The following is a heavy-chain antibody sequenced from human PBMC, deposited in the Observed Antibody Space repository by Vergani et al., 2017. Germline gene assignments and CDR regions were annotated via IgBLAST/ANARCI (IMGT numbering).Heavy chain of an antibody. V-gene: IGHV1-69*12. CDR3: ARNSIATAGTNWFDP. CDR2: IIPLFGTA. J-gene: IGHJ5*02. D-gene: IGHD6-13*01. Sequence: QVQLVQSGAEVKKPGSSVKVSCKASGFTFSSYAISWVRQAPGQGLEWMGGIIPLFGTANYAQKFQGRVTITADESTSTAYMELSSLRSEDTAVYYCARNSIATAGTNWFDPWSQGTLVTVSS. CDR1: GFTFSSYA.